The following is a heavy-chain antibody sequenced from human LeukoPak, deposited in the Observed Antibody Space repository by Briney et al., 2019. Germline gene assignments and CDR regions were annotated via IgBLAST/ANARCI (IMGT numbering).Heavy chain of an antibody. Sequence: GSLRLSCAASGFTFSSYGMHWVRQAPGKGLEWVAVISYDGSNKYYADSVKGRFTISRDNSKNTLYLQMNSLRAEDTAVYYIVVVITSIPYWGQGTLVTVSS. CDR2: ISYDGSNK. J-gene: IGHJ4*02. CDR1: GFTFSSYG. CDR3: VVVITSIPY. D-gene: IGHD3-22*01. V-gene: IGHV3-30*03.